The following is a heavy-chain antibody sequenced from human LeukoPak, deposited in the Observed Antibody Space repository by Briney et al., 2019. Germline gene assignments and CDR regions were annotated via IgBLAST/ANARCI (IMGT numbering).Heavy chain of an antibody. Sequence: SETLSLTCTVAGGSISIYYLSWIRQSPGKWLEWIGYVYYSGTTNYHPSLKSRLTISVDTSKHQFSLKLNSVTAADTAVYYCARVGVYSSSLLFDYWGQGTLVTVSS. CDR3: ARVGVYSSSLLFDY. CDR2: VYYSGTT. J-gene: IGHJ4*02. CDR1: GGSISIYY. D-gene: IGHD6-13*01. V-gene: IGHV4-59*01.